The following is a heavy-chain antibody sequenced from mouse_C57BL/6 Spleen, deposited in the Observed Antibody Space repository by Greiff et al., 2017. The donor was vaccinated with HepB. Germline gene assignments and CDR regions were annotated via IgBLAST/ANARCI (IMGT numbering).Heavy chain of an antibody. CDR3: ARKEGYGNYEAMDY. CDR2: IWSGGST. V-gene: IGHV2-2*01. Sequence: QVHVKQSGPGLVQPSQSLSITCTVSGFSLTSYGVHWVRQSPGKGLEWLGVIWSGGSTDYNAAFISRLSISKDNSKSQVFFKMNSLQADDTAIYYCARKEGYGNYEAMDYWGQGTSVTVSS. D-gene: IGHD2-1*01. J-gene: IGHJ4*01. CDR1: GFSLTSYG.